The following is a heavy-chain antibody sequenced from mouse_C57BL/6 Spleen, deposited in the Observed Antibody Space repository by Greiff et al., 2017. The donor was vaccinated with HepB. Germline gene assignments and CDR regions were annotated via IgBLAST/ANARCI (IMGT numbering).Heavy chain of an antibody. Sequence: EVQGVESGGGLVKPGGSLKLSCAASGFTFSSYAMSWVRQTPEKRLEWVATISDGGSYTYYPDNVKGRFTISRDNAKNNLYLQMSHLKSEDTATYYCSREWGSNYYGSYFDYWGQGTTLTVSS. D-gene: IGHD1-1*01. J-gene: IGHJ2*01. CDR2: ISDGGSYT. CDR3: SREWGSNYYGSYFDY. CDR1: GFTFSSYA. V-gene: IGHV5-4*01.